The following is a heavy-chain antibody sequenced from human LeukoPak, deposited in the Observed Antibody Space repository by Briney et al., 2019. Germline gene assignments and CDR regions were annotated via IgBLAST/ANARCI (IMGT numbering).Heavy chain of an antibody. Sequence: GGSLSLSCEASGFTFSRYWMHWVRPAPGKGLVWVSRIKSDGKTNYADSVKGRFTISRDNAKNTVSLQMDSLRAEDTGVYYCARAPSEVGGYYPEYFRHWGQGTLVTVSS. CDR1: GFTFSRYW. J-gene: IGHJ1*01. CDR2: IKSDGKT. CDR3: ARAPSEVGGYYPEYFRH. D-gene: IGHD3-22*01. V-gene: IGHV3-74*01.